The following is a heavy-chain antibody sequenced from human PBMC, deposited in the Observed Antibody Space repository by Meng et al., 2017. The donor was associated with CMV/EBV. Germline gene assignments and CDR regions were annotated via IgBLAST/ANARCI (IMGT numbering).Heavy chain of an antibody. J-gene: IGHJ4*02. CDR2: ISGSGGST. D-gene: IGHD4-23*01. Sequence: GGSLRLSCAASGFTFSNYAMSWVRQAPGKGLEWVSTISGSGGSTYYADSVKGRFTTSRDISKNTLYLQMNSLRAEDTAVYYCAKVSPLINSYYFDYWGQGTLVTVSS. CDR3: AKVSPLINSYYFDY. V-gene: IGHV3-23*01. CDR1: GFTFSNYA.